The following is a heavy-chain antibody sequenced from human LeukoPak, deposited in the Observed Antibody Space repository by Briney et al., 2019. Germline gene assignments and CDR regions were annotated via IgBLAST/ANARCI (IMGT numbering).Heavy chain of an antibody. Sequence: GGSLRLSCAASGFTFSRYSMNWVRQAPGKGLEWVAFIRGSSAYTHYADSVKGRVTISRDNHRNSLYLQMDSLRAEDTAVYYCARVDTSEYYMDVWGKGTTVIVSS. V-gene: IGHV3-21*01. CDR3: ARVDTSEYYMDV. CDR1: GFTFSRYS. D-gene: IGHD2/OR15-2a*01. CDR2: IRGSSAYT. J-gene: IGHJ6*03.